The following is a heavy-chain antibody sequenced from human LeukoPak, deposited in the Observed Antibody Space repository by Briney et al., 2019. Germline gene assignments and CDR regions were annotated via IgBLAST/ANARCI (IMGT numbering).Heavy chain of an antibody. J-gene: IGHJ5*02. CDR3: ARAEDIVVVPAKGWFDP. CDR1: GDSVSSNSAA. CDR2: TYYRSKWYN. V-gene: IGHV6-1*01. Sequence: SQTLSLTCAISGDSVSSNSAAWNWIRQSTSRGLEWLGRTYYRSKWYNDYAVSVKSRITINPDTSKNQFSLQLNSVTPEDTAVYYCARAEDIVVVPAKGWFDPWGQGTLVTVSS. D-gene: IGHD2-2*01.